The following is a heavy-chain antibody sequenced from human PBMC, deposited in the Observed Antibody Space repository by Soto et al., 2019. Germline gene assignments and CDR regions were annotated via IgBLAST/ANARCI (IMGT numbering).Heavy chain of an antibody. J-gene: IGHJ4*02. CDR3: ARAQGDSSDYYYADY. Sequence: QVQLVESGGGVVQPGRSLRLSCAASGFTFSSYAMHWVRQAPGKGLEWVAVISYDGSNKYYADSVKGRFTISRDNSKNTLYLQMNSLRAEDTAVYYCARAQGDSSDYYYADYWGQGTLVTVSS. CDR2: ISYDGSNK. D-gene: IGHD3-22*01. CDR1: GFTFSSYA. V-gene: IGHV3-30-3*01.